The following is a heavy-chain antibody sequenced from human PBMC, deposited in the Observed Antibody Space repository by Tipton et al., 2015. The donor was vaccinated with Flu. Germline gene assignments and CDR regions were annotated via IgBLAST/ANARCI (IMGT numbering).Heavy chain of an antibody. CDR1: GGSISRGSSY. J-gene: IGHJ5*02. V-gene: IGHV4-61*02. CDR3: AGGAYGSDSSNWFDP. CDR2: ISTSGTT. D-gene: IGHD3-10*01. Sequence: LRLSCTVSGGSISRGSSYWSWIRQPAGKGLEWIGRISTSGTTNYNPSLMSRLTISVDTSNNQFSLKLSSVTAADTAVYYCAGGAYGSDSSNWFDPWGQGTLVAVSS.